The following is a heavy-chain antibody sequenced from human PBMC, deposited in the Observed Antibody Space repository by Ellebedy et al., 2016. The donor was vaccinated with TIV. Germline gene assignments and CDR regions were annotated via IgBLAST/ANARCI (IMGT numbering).Heavy chain of an antibody. V-gene: IGHV3-23*01. J-gene: IGHJ6*02. D-gene: IGHD3-22*01. CDR3: AKDLVKADYDKISGMDV. CDR2: ISGSGGST. CDR1: GFTFSSYA. Sequence: GESLKISXAASGFTFSSYAMSWVRQAPGKGLEWVSAISGSGGSTYYADSVKGRFTISRDNSKNSLYLQMNSLRTEDTALYYCAKDLVKADYDKISGMDVWGQGTTVTVSS.